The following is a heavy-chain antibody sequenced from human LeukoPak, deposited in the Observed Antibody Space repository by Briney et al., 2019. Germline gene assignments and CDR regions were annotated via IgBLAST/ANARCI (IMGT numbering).Heavy chain of an antibody. Sequence: SQTLSLTCTVSGGSISSGGYYWSWIRQPPGKGLEWIGEINHSGSTNYNPSLKSRVTISVDTSKNQFSLKLSSVTAADTAVYYCARGPQYYYDSSGYYYGEDYWGQGTLVTVSS. D-gene: IGHD3-22*01. CDR2: INHSGST. CDR1: GGSISSGGYY. J-gene: IGHJ4*02. V-gene: IGHV4-30-2*01. CDR3: ARGPQYYYDSSGYYYGEDY.